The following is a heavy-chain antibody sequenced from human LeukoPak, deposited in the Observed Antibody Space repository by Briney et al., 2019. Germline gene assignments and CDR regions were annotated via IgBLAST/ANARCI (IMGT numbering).Heavy chain of an antibody. J-gene: IGHJ6*04. CDR2: IKSKTDGWTT. CDR3: TTENPAGYYYGMDV. Sequence: AGGYLRLSGSASGFTFSNACMSWVRPAPGKGLKWGVRIKSKTDGWTTDYAAPVKGRFTISRDDSKNTLYLQMNSLRTEDTAVYYCTTENPAGYYYGMDVWGKGTTVTVSS. V-gene: IGHV3-15*01. CDR1: GFTFSNAC.